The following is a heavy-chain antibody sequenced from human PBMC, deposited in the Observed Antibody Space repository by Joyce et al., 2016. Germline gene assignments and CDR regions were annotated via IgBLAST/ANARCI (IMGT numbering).Heavy chain of an antibody. D-gene: IGHD6-25*01. CDR2: ISISSYI. CDR1: GFTFSTYS. V-gene: IGHV3-21*01. Sequence: EVQLVESGGGLVKPGWSLRISCAASGFTFSTYSMNWVRQAPGKGLEWVSSISISSYIYYADSLKGRFIISRDNAKNSLYLQMNSLRVEDTAVYYCSRDSPSGYSSGFFYYMDVWGKGTTVTVSS. CDR3: SRDSPSGYSSGFFYYMDV. J-gene: IGHJ6*03.